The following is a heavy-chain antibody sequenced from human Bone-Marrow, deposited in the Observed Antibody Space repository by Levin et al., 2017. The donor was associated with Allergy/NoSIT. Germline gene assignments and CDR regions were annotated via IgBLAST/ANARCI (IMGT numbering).Heavy chain of an antibody. CDR1: GFTFSSYA. CDR3: AREFHELRRDSRYGMDV. J-gene: IGHJ6*02. Sequence: GESLKISCAASGFTFSSYAMHWVRQAPGKGLEWVAVISYDGSNKYYADSVKGRFTISRDNSKNTLYLQMNSLRAEDTAVYYCAREFHELRRDSRYGMDVWGQGTTVTVSS. V-gene: IGHV3-30*04. D-gene: IGHD1-7*01. CDR2: ISYDGSNK.